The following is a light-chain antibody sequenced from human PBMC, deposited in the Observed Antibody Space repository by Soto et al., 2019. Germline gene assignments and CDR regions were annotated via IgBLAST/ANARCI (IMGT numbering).Light chain of an antibody. CDR2: EVS. CDR1: TSDVRGYNY. J-gene: IGLJ1*01. CDR3: TSYTSSNTLV. Sequence: QSVQTHPASVSGSPGHSITISCTGTTSDVRGYNYVSWYQHHPGKAPKLMIFEVSNRPSGVSNRFSGSKSGNTASLSISGLQTEEEADYYCTSYTSSNTLVFGTGTKVTVL. V-gene: IGLV2-14*01.